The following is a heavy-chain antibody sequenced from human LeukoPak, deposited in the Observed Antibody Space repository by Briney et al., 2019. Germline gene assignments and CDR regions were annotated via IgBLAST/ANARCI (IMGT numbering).Heavy chain of an antibody. V-gene: IGHV5-51*01. CDR3: ARYDKGYSGYVTLDY. CDR2: INPGYSDI. Sequence: GESLKISCKGSGYSFTSYWIGWVRQMPGKGLEWMGIINPGYSDIRYSPSFQGQVTISADKSISTAYLQWSSLKASDTAIYYCARYDKGYSGYVTLDYWGQGTLVTVSS. CDR1: GYSFTSYW. J-gene: IGHJ4*02. D-gene: IGHD5-12*01.